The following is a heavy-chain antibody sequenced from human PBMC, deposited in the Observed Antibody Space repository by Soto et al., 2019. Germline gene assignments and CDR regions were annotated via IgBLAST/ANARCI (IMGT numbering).Heavy chain of an antibody. D-gene: IGHD3-22*01. CDR2: ISSNGGST. CDR1: GFTFSSYA. J-gene: IGHJ3*02. V-gene: IGHV3-64*01. CDR3: AKGVIVVVTTDAFDI. Sequence: HPGGSLRLSCAASGFTFSSYAMHWVRQAPGKGLEYVSAISSNGGSTYYANSVKGRFTISRDNSKNTLYLQMGSLRAEDMAVYYCAKGVIVVVTTDAFDIWGQGTMVTVSS.